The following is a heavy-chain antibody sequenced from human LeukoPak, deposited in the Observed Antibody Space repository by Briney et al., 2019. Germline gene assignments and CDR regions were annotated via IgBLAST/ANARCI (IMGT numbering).Heavy chain of an antibody. CDR1: GFTFSTNA. CDR3: AKCGNSGCHLIDY. D-gene: IGHD5-12*01. Sequence: QSGGSLRFSCAASGFTFSTNAMSWVRQAPGKRLEWVSAISGRTGSTYYSDSVKGRFTISRDNSKSTLYLQMDSLRAEDTAVYYCAKCGNSGCHLIDYWGQGTLVTVSS. V-gene: IGHV3-23*01. CDR2: ISGRTGST. J-gene: IGHJ4*02.